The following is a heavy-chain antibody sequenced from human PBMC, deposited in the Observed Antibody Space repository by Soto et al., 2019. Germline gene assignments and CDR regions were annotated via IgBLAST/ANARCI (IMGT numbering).Heavy chain of an antibody. V-gene: IGHV3-23*01. CDR1: GFTVSSNY. D-gene: IGHD6-19*01. Sequence: GGSLRLSCAASGFTVSSNYMSWVRQAPGKGLEWVSGISGSGGITYYADSVKGRFTISRDNSKNTLYLQLSSLRAEDTAVYYCARDRIAVAGNPEYFQHWGQGTLVTVSS. J-gene: IGHJ1*01. CDR2: ISGSGGIT. CDR3: ARDRIAVAGNPEYFQH.